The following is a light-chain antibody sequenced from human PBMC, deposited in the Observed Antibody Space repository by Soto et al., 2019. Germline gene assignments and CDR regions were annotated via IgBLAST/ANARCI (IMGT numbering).Light chain of an antibody. CDR3: LQHKSYQWT. J-gene: IGKJ1*01. V-gene: IGKV1-17*03. CDR2: AAS. CDR1: QPISNY. Sequence: DIQMTQSPSAMSASVGDRVIITCRSSQPISNYLAWFQQKPGQAPKRLIYAASTLQSGVPSRFSGSGSGTEFSLTIDTLEPEDFATYFCLQHKSYQWTFGQGTEVEIK.